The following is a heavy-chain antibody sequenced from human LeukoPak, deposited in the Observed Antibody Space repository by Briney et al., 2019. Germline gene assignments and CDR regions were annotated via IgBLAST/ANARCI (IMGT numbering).Heavy chain of an antibody. D-gene: IGHD5-18*01. CDR3: ARNRGGYSYGLALAETLYYMDV. J-gene: IGHJ6*03. Sequence: SETLSLTCAVSGGSISSGGYSWSWIRQPPGKGLEWIGYIYYSGSTYYNPSLKSRVTISVDTSKNQFSLKLSSVTAADTAVYYCARNRGGYSYGLALAETLYYMDVWGKGTTVTISS. CDR2: IYYSGST. V-gene: IGHV4-30-4*07. CDR1: GGSISSGGYS.